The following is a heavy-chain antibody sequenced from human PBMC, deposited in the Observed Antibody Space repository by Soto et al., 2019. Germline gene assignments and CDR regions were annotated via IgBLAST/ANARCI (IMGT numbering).Heavy chain of an antibody. D-gene: IGHD3-9*01. CDR1: GGSISSGDYY. J-gene: IGHJ6*02. Sequence: SETLSLTCTVSGGSISSGDYYWSWIRQPPWKGLEWIGYIYYSGSTYYNPSLKSRVTISVDTSKNQFSLKLSSVTAADTAVYYCAVGGILTGYPSYGMDVWGQGXTVTVSS. CDR3: AVGGILTGYPSYGMDV. V-gene: IGHV4-30-4*01. CDR2: IYYSGST.